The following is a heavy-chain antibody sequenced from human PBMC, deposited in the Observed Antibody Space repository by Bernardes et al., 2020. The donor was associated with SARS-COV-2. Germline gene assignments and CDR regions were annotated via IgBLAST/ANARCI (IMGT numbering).Heavy chain of an antibody. Sequence: DAVKDSCKASGYFFTSYGISWVRQAPGQGLEWMGWVSAYNGTTTYAQKLKGRVTMTTDASTTTAYMELRSLRSDDTALYYCVRGYSESSGYSLFDHWGQGTLVTVSS. CDR1: GYFFTSYG. CDR2: VSAYNGTT. J-gene: IGHJ4*02. D-gene: IGHD3-22*01. V-gene: IGHV1-18*01. CDR3: VRGYSESSGYSLFDH.